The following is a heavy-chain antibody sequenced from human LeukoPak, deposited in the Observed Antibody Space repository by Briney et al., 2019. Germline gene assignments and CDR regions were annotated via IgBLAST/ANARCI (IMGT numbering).Heavy chain of an antibody. V-gene: IGHV1-69*13. Sequence: SVKVSCKASGGTFSSYAISWVRQAPGQGLEWMGGIIPIFGTANYAQKFQGRVTITADESTSTAYMELSSLRSEDTAVYYCAGSTIGIVVVTYYYYMDVWGKGTTVTVSS. D-gene: IGHD3-22*01. CDR3: AGSTIGIVVVTYYYYMDV. J-gene: IGHJ6*03. CDR1: GGTFSSYA. CDR2: IIPIFGTA.